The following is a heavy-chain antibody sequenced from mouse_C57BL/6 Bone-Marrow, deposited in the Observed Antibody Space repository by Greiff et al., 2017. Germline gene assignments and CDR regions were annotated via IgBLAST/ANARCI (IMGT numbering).Heavy chain of an antibody. D-gene: IGHD2-1*01. J-gene: IGHJ2*01. CDR1: GFNIKDDY. CDR3: TICNYDYFDY. Sequence: VQLQQSGAELVRPGASVKLSCTASGFNIKDDYMHWVKQRPEQGLEWIGWIDPENGDTEYASKFQGKATITADTSSNTAYLQLSSLTSEDTAVYYCTICNYDYFDYWGQGTTLTVSS. V-gene: IGHV14-4*01. CDR2: IDPENGDT.